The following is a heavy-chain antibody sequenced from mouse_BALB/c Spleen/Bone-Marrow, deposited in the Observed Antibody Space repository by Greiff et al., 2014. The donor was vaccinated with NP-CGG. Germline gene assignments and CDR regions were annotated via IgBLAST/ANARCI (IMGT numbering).Heavy chain of an antibody. CDR2: INPDNDGT. CDR1: GYTFTSYV. V-gene: IGHV1-14*01. J-gene: IGHJ4*01. D-gene: IGHD1-1*01. CDR3: ARLGYYGSPYAMDY. Sequence: EVQLVESGPEVVKPGASVKMSCKASGYTFTSYVLHWVKQKPGQGLEWIGYINPDNDGTKYNEKFKGKATLTSDKSSRTAYMELSSLTSEDSTVYYCARLGYYGSPYAMDYWGQGTSVTVSS.